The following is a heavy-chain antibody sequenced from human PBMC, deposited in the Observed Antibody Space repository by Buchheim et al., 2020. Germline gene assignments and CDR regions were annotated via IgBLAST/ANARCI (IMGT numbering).Heavy chain of an antibody. V-gene: IGHV1-69*11. D-gene: IGHD2-15*01. J-gene: IGHJ4*02. CDR2: IIPVLGTP. CDR3: ASDNLSRYCSGYYDLDY. Sequence: QVQLVQSGAEVKTPGSSVKVSCKASGGTFSSYAINWVRQAPGQGLEWMGGIIPVLGTPNYAQKFQGRVSVSADESTSTYYMQLRSLRSEDTAVYYCASDNLSRYCSGYYDLDYWGQGTL. CDR1: GGTFSSYA.